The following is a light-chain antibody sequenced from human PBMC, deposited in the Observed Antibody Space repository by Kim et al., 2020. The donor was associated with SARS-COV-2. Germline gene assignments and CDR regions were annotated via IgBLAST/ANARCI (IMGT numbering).Light chain of an antibody. CDR3: QQRGSWPPALT. CDR1: HHGGIY. Sequence: PGASAPPPCRAHHHGGIYLAWYQQTPGQAPRLLLYDAAMRAACIPDRFSGSGSGTDFTLTIGSLAPEDFATYYCQQRGSWPPALTFGGGTKLEIK. J-gene: IGKJ4*01. CDR2: DAA. V-gene: IGKV3-11*01.